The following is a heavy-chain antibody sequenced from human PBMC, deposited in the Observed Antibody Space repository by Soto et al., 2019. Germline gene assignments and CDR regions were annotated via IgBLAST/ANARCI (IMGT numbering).Heavy chain of an antibody. J-gene: IGHJ4*02. V-gene: IGHV4-59*01. Sequence: QVQLQESGPGLVKPSETLSLTCIVSGVSISSGYCTWIRQSPGKGLEWIGYISHSGVRHYRASLKSRLTMSVETSNTQFSLNLTSVTAADTAIYYCATSNTTCPGFDSWGQGTLVTVSS. CDR3: ATSNTTCPGFDS. CDR2: ISHSGVR. CDR1: GVSISSGY. D-gene: IGHD2-2*01.